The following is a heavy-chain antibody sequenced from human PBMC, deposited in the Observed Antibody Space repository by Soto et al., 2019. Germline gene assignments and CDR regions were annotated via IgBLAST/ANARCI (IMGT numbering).Heavy chain of an antibody. CDR1: GYTFTNYG. CDR3: ARGSRGYSGYDSFYVGYYYYGMDV. D-gene: IGHD5-12*01. Sequence: ASLKVSCKASGYTFTNYGLSWVRQAPGQGLEWMGWIGAYNGNTKFAQKFQGRVTMTTDTSTSTAYMELRSLRAEDTAVYYCARGSRGYSGYDSFYVGYYYYGMDVWGQGTTVTVSS. CDR2: IGAYNGNT. V-gene: IGHV1-18*01. J-gene: IGHJ6*02.